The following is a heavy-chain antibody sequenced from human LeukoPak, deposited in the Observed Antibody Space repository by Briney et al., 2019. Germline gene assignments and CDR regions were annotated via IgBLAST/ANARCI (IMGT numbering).Heavy chain of an antibody. J-gene: IGHJ4*02. V-gene: IGHV1-69*05. D-gene: IGHD2-2*01. CDR2: IIPIFGTA. CDR3: ARGSSTGNDFDY. Sequence: ASVKVSCKASGGTFSSYAISWVRQAPGQGLEWMGGIIPIFGTANYAQKFQGRVTITTDESTSTAYMELSSLRSEDTAVYHCARGSSTGNDFDYWGQGTLVTVSS. CDR1: GGTFSSYA.